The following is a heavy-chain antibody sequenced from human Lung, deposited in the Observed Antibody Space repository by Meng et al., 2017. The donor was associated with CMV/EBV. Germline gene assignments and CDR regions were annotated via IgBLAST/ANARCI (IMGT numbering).Heavy chain of an antibody. J-gene: IGHJ3*02. D-gene: IGHD3-10*01. V-gene: IGHV3-7*01. CDR1: GITFSSNW. Sequence: GGSXRLSCVASGITFSSNWMTWVRQAPGKGLEWVANIKEDGSEKYYLDSVRGRFTISRDNAKKSLYLQMNSLRAEDTAFYYCARDQGSGITTSCRGDAFDIXGQGXMVTVSS. CDR3: ARDQGSGITTSCRGDAFDI. CDR2: IKEDGSEK.